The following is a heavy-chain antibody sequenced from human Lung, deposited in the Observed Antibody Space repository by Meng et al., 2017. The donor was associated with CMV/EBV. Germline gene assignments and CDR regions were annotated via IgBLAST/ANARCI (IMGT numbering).Heavy chain of an antibody. CDR2: ISYSGST. V-gene: IGHV4-59*01. Sequence: SCTVSGHPITTYYWSWIRQPPGKGLEWIGYISYSGSTNYSPSLRSRVSLSVDTSKNQFSLELSAVTAADTAIYYCARDRAALGYYYYAMDVWGQGXTVTDSS. CDR1: GHPITTYY. D-gene: IGHD2-15*01. CDR3: ARDRAALGYYYYAMDV. J-gene: IGHJ6*02.